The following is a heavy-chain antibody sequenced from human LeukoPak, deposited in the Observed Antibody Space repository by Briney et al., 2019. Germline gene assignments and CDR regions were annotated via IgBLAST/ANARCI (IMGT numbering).Heavy chain of an antibody. V-gene: IGHV4-59*01. CDR2: IYYSGST. Sequence: SETLSLTCTVSGGSISSYYWSWIRQPPGKGLEWIGYIYYSGSTNYNPSLKSRVTISVDTSKNQFSLKLSSVTAADTAVYYCARSPTEYYYDSSGYSTRPLHFDYWGQGTLVTVSS. J-gene: IGHJ4*02. D-gene: IGHD3-22*01. CDR1: GGSISSYY. CDR3: ARSPTEYYYDSSGYSTRPLHFDY.